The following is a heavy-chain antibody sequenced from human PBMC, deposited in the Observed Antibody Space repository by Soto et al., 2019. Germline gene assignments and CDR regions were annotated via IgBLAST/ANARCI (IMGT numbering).Heavy chain of an antibody. Sequence: SETLSLTCTVSGGSIRIYDWGWIRQPPGKGLEWIGHIYYTGSTNYNSSLESRVTMSVDTSANQFSLRLSSVTAADTAVYYCARVGPFEYPISYYYYLDVWGQGTPVTVSS. CDR1: GGSIRIYD. D-gene: IGHD3-3*02. CDR2: IYYTGST. V-gene: IGHV4-59*01. J-gene: IGHJ6*03. CDR3: ARVGPFEYPISYYYYLDV.